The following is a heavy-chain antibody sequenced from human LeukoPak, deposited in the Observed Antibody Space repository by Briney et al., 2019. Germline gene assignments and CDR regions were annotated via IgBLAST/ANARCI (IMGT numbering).Heavy chain of an antibody. V-gene: IGHV5-51*01. J-gene: IGHJ5*02. D-gene: IGHD2-15*01. CDR2: IYPGDSDT. Sequence: GESLKISCKGSGYSFTSYWIGWVRQMPGKGLEWMGIIYPGDSDTRYSPSFQGQVTISADKSISTAYLQWSSLKASDTAMYYCARHFSVAATPQWFDPWGQGTLVTVSS. CDR3: ARHFSVAATPQWFDP. CDR1: GYSFTSYW.